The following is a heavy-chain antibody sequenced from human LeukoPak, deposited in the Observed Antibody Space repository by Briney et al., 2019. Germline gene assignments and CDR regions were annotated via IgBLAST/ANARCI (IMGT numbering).Heavy chain of an antibody. V-gene: IGHV4-4*09. J-gene: IGHJ5*02. Sequence: SETLSLTCTVSGGSISSYYWSWIRQPPGKGLEWIGYIYTSGSTNYNPSLKSRVTISVDTSKNQFSLKLSSVSAADTAVYYCARGLTPPGGYSSWSPSYNWFDPWGQGTLVTVSS. CDR1: GGSISSYY. CDR3: ARGLTPPGGYSSWSPSYNWFDP. CDR2: IYTSGST. D-gene: IGHD6-13*01.